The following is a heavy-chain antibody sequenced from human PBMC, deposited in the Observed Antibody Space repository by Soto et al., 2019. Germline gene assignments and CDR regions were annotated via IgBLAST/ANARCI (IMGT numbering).Heavy chain of an antibody. CDR3: AKGRKPDHDDGLCAFDS. CDR1: GLTCRSYA. CDR2: ISGGGAGT. Sequence: GGSLRLSCVVSGLTCRSYAMSWVRQAPGKGLEWVSGISGGGAGTYYADSVKGRFTISRDPSTTTLFLDMYSLGAEDTAIYYCAKGRKPDHDDGLCAFDSWGQGVLVTVSS. D-gene: IGHD3-3*01. V-gene: IGHV3-23*01. J-gene: IGHJ4*02.